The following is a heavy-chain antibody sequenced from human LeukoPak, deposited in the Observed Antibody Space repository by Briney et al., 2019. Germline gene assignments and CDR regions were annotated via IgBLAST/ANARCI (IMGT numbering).Heavy chain of an antibody. CDR1: GFTFSSYS. J-gene: IGHJ4*02. Sequence: IPGGSLRLSCAASGFTFSSYSMNWVRQAPGKGLEWVSSISSSSSYIYYADSVKGRFTISRDNAKNSLYLQMNSLRAEDTAVYYCARDKGTGIAAAGLLGYWGQGTLVTVSS. CDR2: ISSSSSYI. V-gene: IGHV3-21*01. CDR3: ARDKGTGIAAAGLLGY. D-gene: IGHD6-13*01.